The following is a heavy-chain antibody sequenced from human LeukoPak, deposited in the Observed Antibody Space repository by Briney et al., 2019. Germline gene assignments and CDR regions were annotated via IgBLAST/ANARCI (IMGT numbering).Heavy chain of an antibody. J-gene: IGHJ6*03. CDR3: VRDAAHYMDV. CDR2: IFYSGST. D-gene: IGHD6-6*01. Sequence: SETLSLTCTVSGGSISTSSYYWGWVRQPPGKGLEWIGNIFYSGSTYYSPSLKSRVTISLDTSRNQFSLKLSSVTAADTAVYYCVRDAAHYMDVWGKGTTVTVS. V-gene: IGHV4-39*07. CDR1: GGSISTSSYY.